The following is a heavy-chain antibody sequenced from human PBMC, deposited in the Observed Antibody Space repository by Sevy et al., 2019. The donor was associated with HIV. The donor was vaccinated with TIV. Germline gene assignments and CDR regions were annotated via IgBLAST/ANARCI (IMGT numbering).Heavy chain of an antibody. CDR1: GFTFSGSA. J-gene: IGHJ4*02. CDR3: TRHRLSMVRGIIIANYFDY. CDR2: IRSKSNSHAT. Sequence: GGSLRLSCAASGFTFSGSAIHWVRQASGKGLEWVGRIRSKSNSHATAYAASVKGRFTISRDDSKNTAYLQMNSLKTEDTAVYYCTRHRLSMVRGIIIANYFDYWGPGTLVTVSS. D-gene: IGHD3-10*01. V-gene: IGHV3-73*01.